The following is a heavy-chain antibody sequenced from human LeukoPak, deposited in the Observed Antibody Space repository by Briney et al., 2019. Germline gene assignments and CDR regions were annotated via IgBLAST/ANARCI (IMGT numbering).Heavy chain of an antibody. CDR2: INPNSGGT. CDR1: GYTFTGYY. D-gene: IGHD3-3*01. Sequence: GASVKVSCKASGYTFTGYYMHWVRQAPGQGLEWMGWINPNSGGTNYAQKFQGRVTMTRDTSISTAYMELSSLRSEDTAVYYCARYQNYDFWSGYLPFGLPTYYMDVWGKGTTVTVSS. J-gene: IGHJ6*03. CDR3: ARYQNYDFWSGYLPFGLPTYYMDV. V-gene: IGHV1-2*02.